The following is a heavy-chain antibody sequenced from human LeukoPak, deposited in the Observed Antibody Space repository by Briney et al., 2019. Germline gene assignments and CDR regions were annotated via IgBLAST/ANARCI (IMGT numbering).Heavy chain of an antibody. Sequence: GGSLRLSCAASGXTVISNYMTWVRQAPGKGLEWVSVIYGGGVTLYSDSVKGRFTISRDNSKNTIYLQMNCLRAEDTAVYYCAGSPWLAQFDYWGQGALVTVSS. J-gene: IGHJ4*02. CDR1: GXTVISNY. D-gene: IGHD6-19*01. CDR3: AGSPWLAQFDY. V-gene: IGHV3-53*01. CDR2: IYGGGVT.